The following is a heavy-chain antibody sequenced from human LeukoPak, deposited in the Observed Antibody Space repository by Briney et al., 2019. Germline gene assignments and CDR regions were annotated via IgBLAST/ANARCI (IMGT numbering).Heavy chain of an antibody. CDR2: IIPILGIA. J-gene: IGHJ5*02. Sequence: GASVKVSCKASGGTFGSYAISWVRQAPGQGLEWMGRIIPILGIANYAQKFQGRVTITADKSTSTAYMELSSLRSEDTAVYYCATTTYTPYYYDSSGSPGPNWFDPWGQGTLVTVSS. CDR1: GGTFGSYA. V-gene: IGHV1-69*04. CDR3: ATTTYTPYYYDSSGSPGPNWFDP. D-gene: IGHD3-22*01.